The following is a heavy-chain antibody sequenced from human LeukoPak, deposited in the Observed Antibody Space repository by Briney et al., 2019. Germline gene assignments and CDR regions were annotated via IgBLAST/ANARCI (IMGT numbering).Heavy chain of an antibody. CDR3: ARDQVVRGVIKYYYYGMDG. Sequence: ASVKVSCKASGYTFTGYYMHWVRQAPGQGLEWMGWINPNSGGTNYAQKFQGWVTMTRDTSISTAYMELSRLRSDDTAVYYCARDQVVRGVIKYYYYGMDGWGQGTTVTVSS. J-gene: IGHJ6*02. D-gene: IGHD3-10*01. CDR2: INPNSGGT. V-gene: IGHV1-2*04. CDR1: GYTFTGYY.